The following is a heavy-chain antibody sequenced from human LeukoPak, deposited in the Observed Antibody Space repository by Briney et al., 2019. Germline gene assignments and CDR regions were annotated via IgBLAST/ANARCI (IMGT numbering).Heavy chain of an antibody. CDR1: GYTFTSYD. J-gene: IGHJ6*02. CDR3: ARIRASRSWLNYYYYGMDV. V-gene: IGHV1-8*01. D-gene: IGHD6-13*01. Sequence: ASVKVSCKASGYTFTSYDINWVRQATGQGLEWMGWMNPNSGNTGYAQKFQGRVTMTRNTSTSTAYMELSSLRSEDTAVYYCARIRASRSWLNYYYYGMDVWGQGTTVTVSS. CDR2: MNPNSGNT.